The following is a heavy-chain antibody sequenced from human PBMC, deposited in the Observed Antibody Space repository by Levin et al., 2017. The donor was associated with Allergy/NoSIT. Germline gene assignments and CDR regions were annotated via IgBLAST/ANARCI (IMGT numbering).Heavy chain of an antibody. Sequence: GGSLRLSCAASGFTFSSYAMSWVRQAPGKGLEWVSAISGSGGSTYYADSVKGRFTISRDNSKNTLYLQMNSLRAEDTAVYYCAKDLGSYSSGWSHVDYWGQGTLVTVSS. CDR3: AKDLGSYSSGWSHVDY. CDR1: GFTFSSYA. V-gene: IGHV3-23*01. D-gene: IGHD6-19*01. J-gene: IGHJ4*02. CDR2: ISGSGGST.